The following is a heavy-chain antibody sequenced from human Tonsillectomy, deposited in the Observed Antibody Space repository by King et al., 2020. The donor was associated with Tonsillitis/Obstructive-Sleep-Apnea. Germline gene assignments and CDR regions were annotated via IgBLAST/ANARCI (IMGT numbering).Heavy chain of an antibody. J-gene: IGHJ6*02. CDR3: AKVRHSSSSGGPRIYGMDV. CDR2: ISYDGSNK. D-gene: IGHD6-6*01. Sequence: VQLVQSGGGVVQPGRSLRLSCAASGFTFSSYGMHWVRQAPGKGLEWVAVISYDGSNKYYADSVKGRFTISRDNSKNTLYLQMNSLRAEDTAVYYCAKVRHSSSSGGPRIYGMDVWGQGTTVTVSS. V-gene: IGHV3-30*18. CDR1: GFTFSSYG.